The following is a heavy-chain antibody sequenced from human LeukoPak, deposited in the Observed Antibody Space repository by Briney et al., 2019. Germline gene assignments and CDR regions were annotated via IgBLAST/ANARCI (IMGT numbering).Heavy chain of an antibody. D-gene: IGHD3-9*01. CDR2: IRSKAYGGTT. J-gene: IGHJ4*02. Sequence: GGSLRLSCTASGFTFGDYAMSWFRQAPGKGLEWVGFIRSKAYGGTTEYAASVEGRFTISRDDSKSIAYLQMNSLKTEDTAVYYCTRSTVLRYFDWLFPDYWGQGTLVTVSS. CDR3: TRSTVLRYFDWLFPDY. CDR1: GFTFGDYA. V-gene: IGHV3-49*03.